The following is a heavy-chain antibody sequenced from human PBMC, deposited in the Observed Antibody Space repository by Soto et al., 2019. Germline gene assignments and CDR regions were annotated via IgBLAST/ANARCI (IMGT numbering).Heavy chain of an antibody. V-gene: IGHV4-59*01. Sequence: SETLSLTCTVSGGSISTYWWSWIRQPPRKGLEWLGYIYYSGSTNYNPSLKSRVTISVDTSKNQFSLKLTSVTAADTAVYYCARSRGSTRSFDYWGQGTLVTVSS. D-gene: IGHD2-15*01. CDR1: GGSISTYW. CDR2: IYYSGST. CDR3: ARSRGSTRSFDY. J-gene: IGHJ4*02.